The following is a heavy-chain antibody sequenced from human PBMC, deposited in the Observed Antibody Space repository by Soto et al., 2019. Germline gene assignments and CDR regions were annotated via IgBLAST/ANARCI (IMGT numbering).Heavy chain of an antibody. V-gene: IGHV1-69*13. Sequence: SVKVSCKASGGTFSNYTISWVRQAPGQGPEWMGGIILFFCMTNYTQKFLDRVTLTADESTSTAYMELSSLRSEDAAVYYCARDQGRTGCYYISGYGLDSWGEGTLVTVYS. CDR2: IILFFCMT. CDR3: ARDQGRTGCYYISGYGLDS. J-gene: IGHJ5*01. CDR1: GGTFSNYT. D-gene: IGHD5-18*01.